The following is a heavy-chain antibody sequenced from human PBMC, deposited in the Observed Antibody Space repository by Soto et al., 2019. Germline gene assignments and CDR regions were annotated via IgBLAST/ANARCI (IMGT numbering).Heavy chain of an antibody. Sequence: EVQLAESGGGMDQPGGSLRLSCVASGFPFSSYDMHWVRQAPGKGLEYVSSISSNGGTTYYGNSVKGRFTISRDNSKNTLYLQMGSLRAEDMAVYYCVRRVSGNYDYWGQGTLVTVSS. CDR2: ISSNGGTT. D-gene: IGHD1-7*01. J-gene: IGHJ4*02. CDR1: GFPFSSYD. V-gene: IGHV3-64*01. CDR3: VRRVSGNYDY.